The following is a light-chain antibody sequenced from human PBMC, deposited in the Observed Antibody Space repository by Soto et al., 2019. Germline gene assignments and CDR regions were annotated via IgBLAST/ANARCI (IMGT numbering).Light chain of an antibody. J-gene: IGKJ1*01. Sequence: DSQVTQSPSTLSASVGDRVTITCRASQSISTWLAWYQQKPGKAPRLLIYDASTLESGVPSRFSGSGSGTEFTLTISSLQSEDFAVYYCQQYNKWRTFGQGTKVDNK. CDR3: QQYNKWRT. CDR1: QSISTW. CDR2: DAS. V-gene: IGKV1-5*01.